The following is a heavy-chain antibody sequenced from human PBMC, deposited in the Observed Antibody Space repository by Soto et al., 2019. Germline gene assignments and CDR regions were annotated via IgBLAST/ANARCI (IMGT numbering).Heavy chain of an antibody. J-gene: IGHJ6*02. D-gene: IGHD3-10*01. CDR2: ISPYNGNT. CDR1: GYPFTSYG. CDR3: ASHLTSMGYYYGMDV. V-gene: IGHV1-18*01. Sequence: ASVKVSCKTSGYPFTSYGIGWVRQAPGQGLEWMAWISPYNGNTYYAQKFQGRVTLTTDTYTNTVYMELRSLRSDDAAIYYCASHLTSMGYYYGMDVWGQGTTVTVSS.